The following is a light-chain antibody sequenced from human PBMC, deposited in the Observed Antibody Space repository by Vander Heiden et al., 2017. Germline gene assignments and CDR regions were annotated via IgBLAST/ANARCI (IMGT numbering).Light chain of an antibody. V-gene: IGKV3-20*01. Sequence: EIVLTQSPGTLSLSPGERATLSCRASQSVSSSYLAWYQQKPGQPPTRLINGASSSATGIPDRFSSSGSGTDFTLGISRLEPEDFAVYYCQQYGSSPPYTFGQGTKLEIK. CDR1: QSVSSSY. J-gene: IGKJ2*01. CDR3: QQYGSSPPYT. CDR2: GAS.